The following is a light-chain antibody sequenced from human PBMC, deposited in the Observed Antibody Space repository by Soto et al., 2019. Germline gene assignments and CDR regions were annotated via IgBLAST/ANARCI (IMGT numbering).Light chain of an antibody. V-gene: IGKV1-8*01. CDR3: ELLRMYASS. CDR2: AAS. J-gene: IGKJ4*01. CDR1: QDIAIY. Sequence: ASQDIAIYLAWYQQKPGEAPKLLIYAASTLYGGVPSRFSGSGSCTVFALTVSSLRVQYLPTCYSELLRMYASSFGGGTKVDIK.